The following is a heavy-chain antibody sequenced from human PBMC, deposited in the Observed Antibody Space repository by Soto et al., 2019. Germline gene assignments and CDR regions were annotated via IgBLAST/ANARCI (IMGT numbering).Heavy chain of an antibody. CDR3: VKDYYGSGSFGP. CDR1: GFNFQSYE. V-gene: IGHV3-48*03. CDR2: IGSSGSLR. Sequence: EVQLVESGGDLVQPGGSLRLSGAAYGFNFQSYEMNWVREAPGKGLEWISYIGSSGSLRYYADSVEGRFTISRDNAKNSLYLQMNSLRVEDTASYYCVKDYYGSGSFGPWGQGTLVTVSS. D-gene: IGHD3-10*01. J-gene: IGHJ5*02.